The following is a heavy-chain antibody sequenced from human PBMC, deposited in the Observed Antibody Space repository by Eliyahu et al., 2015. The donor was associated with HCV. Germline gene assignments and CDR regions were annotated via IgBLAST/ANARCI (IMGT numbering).Heavy chain of an antibody. CDR2: IFHSGST. V-gene: IGHV4-38-2*02. CDR3: ARDLTLLPDAFDI. J-gene: IGHJ3*02. D-gene: IGHD3-22*01. CDR1: GYSISSGYY. Sequence: QVQLQESGPGLVKPSETLSLTCVVSGYSISSGYYWGWIRQPPGKGLEWIASIFHSGSTYHNPSLKSRVTISVDTSKNQFSLKLSSVTAADTAVYYCARDLTLLPDAFDIWGQGTMVTVSS.